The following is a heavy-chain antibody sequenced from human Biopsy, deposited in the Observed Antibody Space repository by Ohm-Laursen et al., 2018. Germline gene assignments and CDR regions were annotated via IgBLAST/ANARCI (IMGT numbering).Heavy chain of an antibody. V-gene: IGHV1-69*01. CDR1: GDSFTSYA. CDR3: ARGEGSSWFDP. Sequence: GSSVKVSCKASGDSFTSYAIGWGRQAPGQGLEWMGGIITIPNVATYAQKFQGRITITADESTSTAYMELNSLTSDDTAVYFCARGEGSSWFDPWGHGTLVTVSS. D-gene: IGHD1-26*01. J-gene: IGHJ5*02. CDR2: IITIPNVA.